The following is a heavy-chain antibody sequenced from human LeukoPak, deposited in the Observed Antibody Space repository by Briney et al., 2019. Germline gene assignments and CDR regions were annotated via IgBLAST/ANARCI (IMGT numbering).Heavy chain of an antibody. CDR2: ISYDGSNK. CDR3: AKGHQHSGYRTRPHWFDP. Sequence: GGSLRLSCAASGFTFSSYGMHWVRQAPGKGLEWVAVISYDGSNKYYADSVKGRFTISRDNSKTTLYLQMNSLRAEDTAVYYCAKGHQHSGYRTRPHWFDPWGQGTLVTVSS. J-gene: IGHJ5*02. V-gene: IGHV3-30*18. D-gene: IGHD5-12*01. CDR1: GFTFSSYG.